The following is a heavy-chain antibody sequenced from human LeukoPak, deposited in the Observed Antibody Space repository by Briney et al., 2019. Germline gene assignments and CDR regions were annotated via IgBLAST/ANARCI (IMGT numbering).Heavy chain of an antibody. CDR3: ARLVVTAPQYHYYMDV. CDR2: INHIVTT. Sequence: PSETLSLTCNVSGGSFNGYYWTWIRQPPGKGLEWIAEINHIVTTNHNPSLKSLVTVSTDTSKKQFFLKLTSVTAADTALYYCARLVVTAPQYHYYMDVWGEGTTVTVSS. J-gene: IGHJ6*03. CDR1: GGSFNGYY. D-gene: IGHD2-21*02. V-gene: IGHV4-34*01.